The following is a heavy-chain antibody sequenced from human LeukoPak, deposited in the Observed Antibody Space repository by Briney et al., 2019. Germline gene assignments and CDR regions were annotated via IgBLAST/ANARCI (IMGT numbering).Heavy chain of an antibody. Sequence: GGSLRLACAASGFIFSGCWMHWVRQAPGKGLVWVSRINPDGSSTNYADSVKGRFSISRDNAKNTLYLQMNSLRDDDTAVYYCARGGVASGYDSWGQGTLVTVSS. CDR1: GFIFSGCW. J-gene: IGHJ4*02. D-gene: IGHD5-12*01. CDR3: ARGGVASGYDS. V-gene: IGHV3-74*01. CDR2: INPDGSST.